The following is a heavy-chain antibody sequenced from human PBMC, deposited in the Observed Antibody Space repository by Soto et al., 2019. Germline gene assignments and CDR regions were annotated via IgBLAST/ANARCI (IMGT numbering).Heavy chain of an antibody. CDR1: GGTFSSYA. D-gene: IGHD3-22*01. CDR2: IIPIFGTA. J-gene: IGHJ4*02. V-gene: IGHV1-69*13. CDR3: ARSYYDSSGYRFDY. Sequence: SVKVSCKTSGGTFSSYAISWVRQAPGQGLEWMGGIIPIFGTANYAQKFQGRVTITADESTSTAYMELSSLRSEDTVVYYCARSYYDSSGYRFDYWGQGTLVTVSS.